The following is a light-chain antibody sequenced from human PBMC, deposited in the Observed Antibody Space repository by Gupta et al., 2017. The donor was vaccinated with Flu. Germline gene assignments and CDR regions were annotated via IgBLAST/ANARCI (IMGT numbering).Light chain of an antibody. V-gene: IGKV1-39*01. J-gene: IGKJ1*01. CDR2: GTS. Sequence: SLSASGGDKVTVTCRASQDIANDLNWYQQTPGKPPKLLIYGTSRLLSGGPSRISGSGTGKDFTLTISSLHHEDVAAYYCQQSHSPPRTFGQGTRVEIK. CDR3: QQSHSPPRT. CDR1: QDIAND.